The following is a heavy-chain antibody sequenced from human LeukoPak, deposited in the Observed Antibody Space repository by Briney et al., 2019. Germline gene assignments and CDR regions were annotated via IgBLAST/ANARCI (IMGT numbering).Heavy chain of an antibody. CDR3: ARGGQGEPKLRYFDWLLPDYYYYYMDV. CDR1: GFTFSDFY. J-gene: IGHJ6*03. D-gene: IGHD3-9*01. V-gene: IGHV3-11*04. Sequence: GGSLRLSCVASGFTFSDFYMSWIRQAPGKGLEWVSFISSSGRTIYYADSVKGRFTIFRDNAKNSLYLQMNSLRVEDTAVYYCARGGQGEPKLRYFDWLLPDYYYYYMDVWGKGTTVTVSS. CDR2: ISSSGRTI.